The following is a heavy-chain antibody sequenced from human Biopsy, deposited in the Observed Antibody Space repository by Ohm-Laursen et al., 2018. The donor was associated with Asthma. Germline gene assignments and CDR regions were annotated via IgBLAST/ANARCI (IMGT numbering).Heavy chain of an antibody. CDR3: ASDFPKDYVRYNFQF. Sequence: ASVKVSCKAPGGTFSNFAISWVRQAPGQGLEWLGGIMTVFGTTNYAQKFQGRATITADESTSTAYMELSSLSSDDTAVYYCASDFPKDYVRYNFQFWGQGTLVTVSS. CDR2: IMTVFGTT. CDR1: GGTFSNFA. D-gene: IGHD4-17*01. V-gene: IGHV1-69*13. J-gene: IGHJ4*02.